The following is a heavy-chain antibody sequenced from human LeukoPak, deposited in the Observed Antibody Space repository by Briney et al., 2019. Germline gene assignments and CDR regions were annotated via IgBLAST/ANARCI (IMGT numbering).Heavy chain of an antibody. D-gene: IGHD2-15*01. J-gene: IGHJ5*02. V-gene: IGHV3-74*01. CDR1: GFTFSSYW. CDR2: INSDGSST. CDR3: ARGYCSGGSCSPPSNP. Sequence: GGSLRLSCAASGFTFSSYWMHWVRQAPGKGLVWVSRINSDGSSTSYADSVKGRFTISRDNAKNTLYLQMNSLRAEDTAVYYCARGYCSGGSCSPPSNPWGQGTLITVSS.